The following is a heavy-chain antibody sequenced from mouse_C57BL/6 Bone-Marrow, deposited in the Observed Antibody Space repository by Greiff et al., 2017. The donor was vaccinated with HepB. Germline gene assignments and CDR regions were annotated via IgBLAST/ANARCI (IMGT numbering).Heavy chain of an antibody. CDR2: INPSNGGT. D-gene: IGHD2-5*01. J-gene: IGHJ4*01. CDR3: ARWGSNYEMDY. V-gene: IGHV1-53*01. CDR1: GYTFTSYW. Sequence: QVQLKQSGTELVKPGASVKLSCKASGYTFTSYWMHWVKQRPGQGLEWIGNINPSNGGTNYNEKFKSKATLTVDKSSSTAYMQLSSLTSEDSAVYYCARWGSNYEMDYWGQGTSVTVSS.